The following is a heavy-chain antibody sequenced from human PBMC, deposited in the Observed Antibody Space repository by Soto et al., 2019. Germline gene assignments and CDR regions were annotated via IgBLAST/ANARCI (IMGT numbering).Heavy chain of an antibody. Sequence: QLQLQESGPGLVEPSKTLSLTCTVSGGSISGTNEYWGWIRQPPGKGLEWIASIHYDGRTYYTPSLKSRLTISADTSKNHFSLKLSSVTAADTAVYYCARTYFGSGSYSYWGQGTLVIVSS. CDR2: IHYDGRT. V-gene: IGHV4-39*02. CDR1: GGSISGTNEY. J-gene: IGHJ1*01. D-gene: IGHD3-10*01. CDR3: ARTYFGSGSYSY.